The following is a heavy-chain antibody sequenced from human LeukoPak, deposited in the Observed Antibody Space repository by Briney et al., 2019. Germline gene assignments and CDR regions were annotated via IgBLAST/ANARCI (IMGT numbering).Heavy chain of an antibody. Sequence: GGSLRLSCTASGFTFSRYWMTWVRQAPGKGLEWVANIKEDGSAKYYVDSMKGRFTISRDNAKNSLYPQINSLRAEDTAVYYCARVSPGYGGYSYWGQGTLVTVSS. V-gene: IGHV3-7*04. CDR3: ARVSPGYGGYSY. CDR2: IKEDGSAK. D-gene: IGHD5-12*01. J-gene: IGHJ4*02. CDR1: GFTFSRYW.